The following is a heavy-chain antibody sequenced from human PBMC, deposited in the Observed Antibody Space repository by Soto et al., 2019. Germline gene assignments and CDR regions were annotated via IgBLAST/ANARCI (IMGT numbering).Heavy chain of an antibody. J-gene: IGHJ3*02. CDR1: GFTFSTNA. CDR3: AKDGFVPAAPDAFDI. CDR2: VSGASNDI. D-gene: IGHD2-2*01. Sequence: HPGGSRRLSCAASGFTFSTNAMSWVRQAPGKGLEWVASVSGASNDINYAESVRGRFTVFRDNSKNTLYLQMNSLRAEDTAVYYCAKDGFVPAAPDAFDIWGLGTMVTVSS. V-gene: IGHV3-23*01.